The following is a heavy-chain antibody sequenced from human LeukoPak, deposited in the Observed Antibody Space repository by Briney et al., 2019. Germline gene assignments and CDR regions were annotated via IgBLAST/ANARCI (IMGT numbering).Heavy chain of an antibody. CDR3: ARDSQEFFQH. CDR2: ISGDGGST. J-gene: IGHJ1*01. V-gene: IGHV3-43*02. CDR1: RFSFSSYW. Sequence: GGSLRLSCVASRFSFSSYWMSWVRRAPGKGLEWVSLISGDGGSTYYADSMKGRFTISRDNSKNSLYLQMNSLRTEDTALYYCARDSQEFFQHWGQGTLVTVSS.